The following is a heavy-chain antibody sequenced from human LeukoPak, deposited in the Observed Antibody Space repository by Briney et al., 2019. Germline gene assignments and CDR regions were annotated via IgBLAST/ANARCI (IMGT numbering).Heavy chain of an antibody. CDR3: ARNLPAADY. CDR2: INTDGRTT. V-gene: IGHV3-74*03. J-gene: IGHJ4*02. D-gene: IGHD2-2*01. CDR1: GFSFSSYW. Sequence: PGGSLRLSCAASGFSFSSYWMNWVRQTPGKGLVWVAHINTDGRTTTYADSVKGRFAISRDNAKNSLYLQMNSLRAEDTAVYYCARNLPAADYWGQGTLVTVSS.